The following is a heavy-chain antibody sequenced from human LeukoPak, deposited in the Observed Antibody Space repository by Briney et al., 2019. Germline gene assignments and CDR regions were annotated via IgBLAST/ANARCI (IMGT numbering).Heavy chain of an antibody. CDR1: GFTFNRRG. J-gene: IGHJ3*02. V-gene: IGHV3-30*02. CDR2: IRYDGSRK. D-gene: IGHD4/OR15-4a*01. Sequence: GGSLRLSCAASGFTFNRRGMHWVRQAPGKGLEWVAFIRYDGSRKYYADSVKGRFTISRDNSKNTLYLQMNGLRAEDTAMYYCAKVSLNMVNDAFDIWGQGTMVSVSS. CDR3: AKVSLNMVNDAFDI.